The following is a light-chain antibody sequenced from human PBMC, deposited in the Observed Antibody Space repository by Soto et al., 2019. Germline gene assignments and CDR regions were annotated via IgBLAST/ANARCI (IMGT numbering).Light chain of an antibody. Sequence: QSALTQPASVSGSPGQSLTISCTGTSSDIGAYNFVSWFQHRPGKAPKLMIYEVSNRPSGVSDRFSGSKSDNTASLTISGLQAEDEADYYCTSFTSSNTWVFGGGTKLTVL. CDR2: EVS. CDR3: TSFTSSNTWV. CDR1: SSDIGAYNF. J-gene: IGLJ3*02. V-gene: IGLV2-14*01.